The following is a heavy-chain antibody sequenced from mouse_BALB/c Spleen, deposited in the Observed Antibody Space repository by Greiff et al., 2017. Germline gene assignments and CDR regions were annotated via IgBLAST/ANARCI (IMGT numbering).Heavy chain of an antibody. J-gene: IGHJ3*01. Sequence: EVMLVESGGGLVQPGGSLKLSCAASGFTFSSYTMSWVRQTPEKRLEWVAYISNGGGSTYYPDTVKGRFTISRDNAKNTLYLQMSSLKSEDTAMYYCARSYYDYDSFFAYWGQGTLVTVSA. CDR2: ISNGGGST. CDR3: ARSYYDYDSFFAY. CDR1: GFTFSSYT. D-gene: IGHD2-4*01. V-gene: IGHV5-12-2*01.